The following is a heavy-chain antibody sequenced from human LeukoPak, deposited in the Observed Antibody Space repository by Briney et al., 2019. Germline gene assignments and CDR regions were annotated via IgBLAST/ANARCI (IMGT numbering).Heavy chain of an antibody. CDR2: ISSSSSTI. CDR1: GFTFSSHS. CDR3: ARGHSSGWYDQYYFDH. J-gene: IGHJ4*02. V-gene: IGHV3-48*04. D-gene: IGHD6-19*01. Sequence: GGSLRLSCAASGFTFSSHSINWVRQAPGKGLGWVSYISSSSSTIYYADSVKGRFTISRDNAKNSLYLQMNSLRAEDTAVYYCARGHSSGWYDQYYFDHWGQGTPVTVSS.